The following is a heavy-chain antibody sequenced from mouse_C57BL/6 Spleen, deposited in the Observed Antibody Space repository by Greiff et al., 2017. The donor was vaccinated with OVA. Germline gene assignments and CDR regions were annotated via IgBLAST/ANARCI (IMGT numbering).Heavy chain of an antibody. CDR3: ARGDDYEGDYYAMDY. CDR1: GYTFTDYY. V-gene: IGHV1-26*01. J-gene: IGHJ4*01. CDR2: INPNNGGT. Sequence: EVQLQQSGPELVKPGASVKISCKASGYTFTDYYMNWVKQSPGNSLEWIGDINPNNGGTSYNQKFKGKATLTVAKSSSTAYMELRSLTSEDSAVYYCARGDDYEGDYYAMDYWGQGTSVTVSS. D-gene: IGHD2-4*01.